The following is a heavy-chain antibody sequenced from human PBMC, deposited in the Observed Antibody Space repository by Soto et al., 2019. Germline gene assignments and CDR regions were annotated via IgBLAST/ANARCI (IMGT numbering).Heavy chain of an antibody. CDR2: ISGSGGST. J-gene: IGHJ4*02. CDR1: GFTFSNYA. V-gene: IGHV3-23*01. D-gene: IGHD6-19*01. Sequence: EVQLLESGGGLVQPGGSLRLSCAAPGFTFSNYAMNWVRQAPGKGLEWVSVISGSGGSTYYADSVKGRFTISRDNSKNTLYLQMNSLRGEDTAVYYCARRSSGWSFDYWGQGTLVTISS. CDR3: ARRSSGWSFDY.